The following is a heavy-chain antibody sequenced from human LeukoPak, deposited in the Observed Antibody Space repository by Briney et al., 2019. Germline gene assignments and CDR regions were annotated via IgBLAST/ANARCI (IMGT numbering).Heavy chain of an antibody. J-gene: IGHJ4*02. CDR2: IYYSGST. Sequence: PSETLSLTCTVSGGSISSGGYYWSWIRQHPGKGLEWIGYIYYSGSTYYNPSPKSRVTISLDTSTNQFSLKLSSVTAADRAVYYCARGPMTTVTRWGQGTLVTVSS. D-gene: IGHD4-17*01. CDR1: GGSISSGGYY. CDR3: ARGPMTTVTR. V-gene: IGHV4-31*03.